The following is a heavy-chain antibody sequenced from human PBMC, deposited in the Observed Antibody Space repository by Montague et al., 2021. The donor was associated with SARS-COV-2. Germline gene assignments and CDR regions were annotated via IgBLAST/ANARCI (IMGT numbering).Heavy chain of an antibody. J-gene: IGHJ5*02. CDR1: GGSINSSSYF. V-gene: IGHV4-39*01. Sequence: SETLSLSCTVSGGSINSSSYFCGWIRQPPGKGLEWIGSIYYSGSTYYNPSRKSRVTISVDTPKNQFSLKLNSVTAADTAVYYCARQFHAVLVLVVYAIGGWFDPWGQGTLVTVSS. D-gene: IGHD2-8*01. CDR3: ARQFHAVLVLVVYAIGGWFDP. CDR2: IYYSGST.